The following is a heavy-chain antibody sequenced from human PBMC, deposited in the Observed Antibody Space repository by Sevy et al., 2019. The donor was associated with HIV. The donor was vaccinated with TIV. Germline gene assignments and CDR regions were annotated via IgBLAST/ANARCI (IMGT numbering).Heavy chain of an antibody. Sequence: GGSLRLSCAASGFTFSDYYMSWIRQAPGKGLEWVSYISSSGSTIYYADSVKGRFTISRDNAKNSLYLQMNSLRAEDTAVYYCARDHPHYSGSYWDEAPPVHWGQGTLVTVSS. J-gene: IGHJ4*02. D-gene: IGHD1-26*01. CDR2: ISSSGSTI. CDR3: ARDHPHYSGSYWDEAPPVH. CDR1: GFTFSDYY. V-gene: IGHV3-11*01.